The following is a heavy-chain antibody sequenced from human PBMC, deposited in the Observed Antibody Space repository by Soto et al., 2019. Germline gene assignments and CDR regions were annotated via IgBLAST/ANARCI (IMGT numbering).Heavy chain of an antibody. CDR2: ISGSGYNT. J-gene: IGHJ3*02. CDR3: VKQLLSLIVVADAFDI. V-gene: IGHV3-23*01. Sequence: EVQLLESGGTVVQPGGSLRLSCAASGFTFSTYGVSWVRQAPGKGLEWVSSISGSGYNTFYADSVKGRFTISRDNSNNTVLLLMNNLRADETALYYCVKQLLSLIVVADAFDIWGQGTMVTVSS. CDR1: GFTFSTYG. D-gene: IGHD3-22*01.